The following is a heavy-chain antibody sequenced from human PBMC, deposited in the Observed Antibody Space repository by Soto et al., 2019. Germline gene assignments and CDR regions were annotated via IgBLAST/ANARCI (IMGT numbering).Heavy chain of an antibody. Sequence: ASVKVSCKASGYTFTSYDINWVRQATGQGLEWMGWMNPNSDNTGYAQKFQGRVAMTRNTSISTAYMELNSLRPEDTAMYYCNHFDTSGYRGNFDSWGQGTLVTVSS. CDR1: GYTFTSYD. CDR2: MNPNSDNT. D-gene: IGHD3-22*01. CDR3: NHFDTSGYRGNFDS. V-gene: IGHV1-8*01. J-gene: IGHJ4*02.